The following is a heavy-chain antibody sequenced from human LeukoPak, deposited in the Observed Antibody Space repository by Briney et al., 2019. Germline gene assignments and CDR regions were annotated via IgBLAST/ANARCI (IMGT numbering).Heavy chain of an antibody. CDR2: INPNSGGT. CDR3: ARVSTMSPNHHEDDAFDI. V-gene: IGHV1-2*02. D-gene: IGHD2/OR15-2a*01. J-gene: IGHJ3*02. Sequence: ASVKVSCKASGYTFTDYYIHWVRQAPGQGLEWMGWINPNSGGTTYEQKFQGRVTMTRDTSISTAYMDLSRLRSDDTAVYYCARVSTMSPNHHEDDAFDIWGQGTMVTVSS. CDR1: GYTFTDYY.